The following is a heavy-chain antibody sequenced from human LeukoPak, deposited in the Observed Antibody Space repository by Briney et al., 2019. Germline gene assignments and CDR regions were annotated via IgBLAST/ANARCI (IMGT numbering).Heavy chain of an antibody. D-gene: IGHD1-26*01. J-gene: IGHJ4*02. Sequence: PGGSLRLSCVASGFIFSKHWMHWVRQAPGKGLVWVSRLNLDGSTTSYADSVKGRFTISRDNAKNTLYLQMNSLRVDDTGVYYCARESYGSYWGWGQGSVVSVSS. CDR3: ARESYGSYWG. CDR1: GFIFSKHW. CDR2: LNLDGSTT. V-gene: IGHV3-74*01.